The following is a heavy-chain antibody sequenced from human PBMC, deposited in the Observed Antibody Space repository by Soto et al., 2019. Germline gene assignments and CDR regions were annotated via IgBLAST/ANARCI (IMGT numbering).Heavy chain of an antibody. CDR2: IDPSDSYT. V-gene: IGHV5-10-1*01. CDR1: GYSFTSYW. D-gene: IGHD6-6*01. CDR3: ARVGSSALDY. J-gene: IGHJ4*02. Sequence: RGESLKISCKCSGYSFTSYWISWVRQMPGKGLEWMGRIDPSDSYTNYSPSFQGHVTISADKSISTAYLQWSSLKASDTAMYYCARVGSSALDYWGQGTLVTSPQ.